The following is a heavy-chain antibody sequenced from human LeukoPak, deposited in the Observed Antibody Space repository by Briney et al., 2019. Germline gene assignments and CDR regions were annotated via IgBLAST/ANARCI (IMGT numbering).Heavy chain of an antibody. J-gene: IGHJ6*02. V-gene: IGHV4-31*03. CDR3: ARDEAIFGAGYYYGMDV. CDR2: INYSGST. D-gene: IGHD3-3*01. CDR1: GGSISSGGQY. Sequence: TSSETLSLTCTVSGGSISSGGQYWSWIRQHPGKGLEWIGYINYSGSTYYNPSLKSRVTISVDTSQNQFSLKLSSVTAADTAVYYCARDEAIFGAGYYYGMDVWGQGTTVTVSS.